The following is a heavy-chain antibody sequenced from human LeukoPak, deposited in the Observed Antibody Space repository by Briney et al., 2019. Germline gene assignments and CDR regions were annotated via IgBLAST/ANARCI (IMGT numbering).Heavy chain of an antibody. CDR2: IPDSGNT. Sequence: SETLSLTCTVSGDSFNNGLYWGWIRQPPGKGLEWIGSIPDSGNTYYNPSLKSRVTISLDTSKNQLSLQLISVTAADAAVYYCARGLQEMATLKGFDSWGQGTLVTVSS. V-gene: IGHV4-38-2*02. CDR3: ARGLQEMATLKGFDS. CDR1: GDSFNNGLY. J-gene: IGHJ4*02. D-gene: IGHD5-24*01.